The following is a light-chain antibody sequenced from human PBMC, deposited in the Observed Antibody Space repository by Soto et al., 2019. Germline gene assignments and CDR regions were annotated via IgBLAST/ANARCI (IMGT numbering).Light chain of an antibody. J-gene: IGLJ7*01. V-gene: IGLV2-23*02. CDR2: EVS. Sequence: QSALTQPASVSGSPGQSITISCTGTSSDVGSHNLVSWYQQHPGQAPKLMIYEVSKRPFGVSARFSASKSGNTASLTISGLHAEDEADSYCCSSGGRRAVFGGGTQLTVL. CDR1: SSDVGSHNL. CDR3: CSSGGRRAV.